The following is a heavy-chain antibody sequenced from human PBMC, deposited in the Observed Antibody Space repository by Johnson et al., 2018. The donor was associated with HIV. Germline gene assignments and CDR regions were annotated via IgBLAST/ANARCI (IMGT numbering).Heavy chain of an antibody. D-gene: IGHD6-6*01. J-gene: IGHJ3*02. CDR1: GFTFSSYG. CDR2: ISYDGINK. V-gene: IGHV3-30*18. Sequence: QVQLVESGGGVVQPGRSLRLSCAASGFTFSSYGMHWVRQAPGKGLEWVAVISYDGINKYYADSVKGRFTISRDNSKNTLYLQMNSLRAEDTAVYYCAKWGLAPRGGSAFDIWGQG. CDR3: AKWGLAPRGGSAFDI.